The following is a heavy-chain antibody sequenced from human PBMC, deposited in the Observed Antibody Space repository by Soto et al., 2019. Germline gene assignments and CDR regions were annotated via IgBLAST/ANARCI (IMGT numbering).Heavy chain of an antibody. CDR2: ISGSGGST. J-gene: IGHJ4*02. CDR1: GFTFSSYA. Sequence: GGSLRLSCAASGFTFSSYAMSWVRQAPGKGLEWVSAISGSGGSTYYADSVKGRFTISRDNSKNTLYLQMNSLRAEDTAVYYCAKDGYDSSGYLVDYWGQGTLVTVSS. CDR3: AKDGYDSSGYLVDY. D-gene: IGHD3-22*01. V-gene: IGHV3-23*01.